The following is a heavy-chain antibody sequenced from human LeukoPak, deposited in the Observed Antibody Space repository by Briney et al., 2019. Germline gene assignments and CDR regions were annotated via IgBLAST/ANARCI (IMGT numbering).Heavy chain of an antibody. V-gene: IGHV1-2*02. J-gene: IGHJ4*02. CDR2: IHPNNGGT. Sequence: ASVKVSCKAFGYTFTDYYIHWVRQAPGQGLEWVGWIHPNNGGTIYAQKFQGRVTITRDTSISTAYMELSSLRSDDTAMYYCARLPADYDILTGRSDYWGQGTLVTVSS. D-gene: IGHD3-9*01. CDR1: GYTFTDYY. CDR3: ARLPADYDILTGRSDY.